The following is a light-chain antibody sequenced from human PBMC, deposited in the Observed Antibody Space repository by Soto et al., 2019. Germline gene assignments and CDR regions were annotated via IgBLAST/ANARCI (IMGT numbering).Light chain of an antibody. CDR1: QSVSSN. Sequence: EIVMTQSPATLSVSPGERATLSCRASQSVSSNLAWYQQKPGQAPRLLIYGASTRATGIPARLSGSGSGTEFTLTISSLQSEDFAVYYWQQYNTWPPYVTIGQGTKLDIK. CDR3: QQYNTWPPYVT. CDR2: GAS. J-gene: IGKJ2*01. V-gene: IGKV3-15*01.